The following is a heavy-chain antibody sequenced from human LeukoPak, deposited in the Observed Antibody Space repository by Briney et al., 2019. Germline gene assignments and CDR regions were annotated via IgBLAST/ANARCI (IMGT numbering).Heavy chain of an antibody. CDR1: GGSISSSNW. Sequence: PSETLSLTCAVSGGSISSSNWWSWVRQPPGKGLEWIGEINHSGGTNYNPSLKSRVTMSVDTSKNQFSLNLSSVTAADTAVYYCARGTGVATTSRAFDYWGQGTLVTVSS. CDR3: ARGTGVATTSRAFDY. CDR2: INHSGGT. J-gene: IGHJ4*02. V-gene: IGHV4-4*02. D-gene: IGHD5-12*01.